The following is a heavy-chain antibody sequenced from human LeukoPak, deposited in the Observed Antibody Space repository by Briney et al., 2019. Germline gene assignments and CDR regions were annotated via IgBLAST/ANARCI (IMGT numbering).Heavy chain of an antibody. CDR3: TRGGHNSYYDGMDV. D-gene: IGHD5-24*01. J-gene: IGHJ6*02. V-gene: IGHV3-73*01. Sequence: GGSLRLSCAASGFTFSGSTMHWVRQASGKGLEWVGRIRSKANSYATAYAASVKGRFTISRDDSKNTAFLQMNSLKAEDTAVYYCTRGGHNSYYDGMDVWGQGTTVIVSS. CDR1: GFTFSGST. CDR2: IRSKANSYAT.